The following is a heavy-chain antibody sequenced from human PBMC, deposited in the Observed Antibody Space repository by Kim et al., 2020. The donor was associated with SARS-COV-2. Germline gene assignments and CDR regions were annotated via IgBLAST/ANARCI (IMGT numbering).Heavy chain of an antibody. J-gene: IGHJ4*02. Sequence: VGGNRYYADSLQGRFTTSRDNATNMVYLQMNSLRVDDTAIYYCTSIFEYWGQGALVTVSS. CDR2: VGGNR. V-gene: IGHV3-74*01. CDR3: TSIFEY. D-gene: IGHD3-3*02.